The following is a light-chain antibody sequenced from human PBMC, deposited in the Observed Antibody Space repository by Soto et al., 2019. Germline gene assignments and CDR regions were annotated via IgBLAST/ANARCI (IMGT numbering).Light chain of an antibody. CDR1: QSISSW. Sequence: DIQMTQSPSTLSASVGDRVTITCRASQSISSWLAWYQQNPGKAPKLLIYKASSLESGVPSRFSGRGSETEFTLTISSLQPDDFATYYCQQYNSYPWAFGQGTKVEIK. J-gene: IGKJ1*01. V-gene: IGKV1-5*03. CDR2: KAS. CDR3: QQYNSYPWA.